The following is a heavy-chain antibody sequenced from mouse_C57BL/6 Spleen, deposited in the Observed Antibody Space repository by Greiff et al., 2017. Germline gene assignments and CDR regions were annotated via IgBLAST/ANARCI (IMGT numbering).Heavy chain of an antibody. J-gene: IGHJ4*01. D-gene: IGHD2-1*01. CDR1: GYSFTDYN. V-gene: IGHV1-39*01. CDR3: ASWGNSSMDY. CDR2: INPNYGTT. Sequence: VQLQQSGPELVKPGASVKISCKASGYSFTDYNMNWVKQSNGKSLEWIGVINPNYGTTSNNQKFKGKATLTIDQSSSSAYMQLNSLTSEDSAVYYCASWGNSSMDYWGQGTSVTVSS.